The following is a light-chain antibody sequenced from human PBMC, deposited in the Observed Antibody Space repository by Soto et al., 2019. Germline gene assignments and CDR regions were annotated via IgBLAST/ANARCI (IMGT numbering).Light chain of an antibody. J-gene: IGKJ1*01. V-gene: IGKV3-15*01. CDR2: GAS. CDR1: QSVSSN. Sequence: EIGMTQSPATLSVSPGERATLSCRASQSVSSNLAWYQQKPGQAPRLLIYGASTRATGIPARFSGSGSGTEFTLTISRLEPEDFAVYYCQQYGSSPWTFGQGTKVDI. CDR3: QQYGSSPWT.